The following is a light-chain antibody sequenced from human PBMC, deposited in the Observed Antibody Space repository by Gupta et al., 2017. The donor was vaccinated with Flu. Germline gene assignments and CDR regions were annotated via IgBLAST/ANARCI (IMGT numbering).Light chain of an antibody. V-gene: IGKV1-16*01. CDR1: QGIDQN. J-gene: IGKJ3*01. CDR3: QQYNGYPTT. Sequence: GDRVTINCRASQGIDQNLAWFRQNPGRAPKFLISAASTLHSGVPSRFSGSGSGTNFTLTINNLQPEDFATYYCQQYNGYPTTFGPGTTMEIK. CDR2: AAS.